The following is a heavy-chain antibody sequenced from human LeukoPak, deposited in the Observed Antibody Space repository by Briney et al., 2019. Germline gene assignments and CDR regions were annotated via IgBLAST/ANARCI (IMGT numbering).Heavy chain of an antibody. J-gene: IGHJ4*02. V-gene: IGHV4-31*03. CDR3: AKEYRLLWFGEGTH. CDR2: IYYSGST. D-gene: IGHD3-10*01. CDR1: GGSISSGGYY. Sequence: SETLSLTCTVSGGSISSGGYYWSWIRQHPGKGLEWIGYIYYSGSTYYNPSLKSRVTISVDTSKNQFSLKLSSVTAADTAVYYCAKEYRLLWFGEGTHWGQGTLVTVSS.